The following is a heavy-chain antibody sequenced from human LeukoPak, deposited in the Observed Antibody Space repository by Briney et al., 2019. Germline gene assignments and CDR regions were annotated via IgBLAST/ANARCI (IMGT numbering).Heavy chain of an antibody. CDR2: ISYDGSNK. CDR1: GFTFSSYA. D-gene: IGHD6-19*01. V-gene: IGHV3-30-3*01. CDR3: ARDGGKRIAVAGTGLDY. J-gene: IGHJ4*02. Sequence: GGSLGLSCAASGFTFSSYAMHWVRQAPGKGLEWVAVISYDGSNKYYADSVKGRFTISRDNSKNTLYLQMNSLRAEDTAVYYCARDGGKRIAVAGTGLDYWGQGTLVTVSS.